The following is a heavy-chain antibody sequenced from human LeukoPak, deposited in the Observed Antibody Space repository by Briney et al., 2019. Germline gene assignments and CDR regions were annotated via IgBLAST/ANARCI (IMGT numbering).Heavy chain of an antibody. CDR1: GYTFTSYY. J-gene: IGHJ5*02. CDR2: INPSGGST. CDR3: ASDPHYYDSSGYRP. Sequence: ASVKVSCKASGYTFTSYYMHWVRQAPGQGLEWMGIINPSGGSTSYAQKFQGRVTITADKSTSTAYMELSSLRSEDTAVYYCASDPHYYDSSGYRPWGQGTLVTVSS. V-gene: IGHV1-46*01. D-gene: IGHD3-22*01.